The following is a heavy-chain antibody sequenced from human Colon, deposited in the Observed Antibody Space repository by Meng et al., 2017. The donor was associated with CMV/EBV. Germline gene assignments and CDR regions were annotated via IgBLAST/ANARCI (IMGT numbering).Heavy chain of an antibody. CDR3: ARGRAPAGYSRYYFDY. CDR1: GYTFTGYY. J-gene: IGHJ4*02. CDR2: INPNSGGT. V-gene: IGHV1-2*02. Sequence: ASVKVSCKASGYTFTGYYMHWVRQAPGQGLEWMGWINPNSGGTNYAPKFQGRVTMTRDTSIRTVYIELNRLTSDDTAIYSCARGRAPAGYSRYYFDYWAQGTLVTVSS. D-gene: IGHD2-15*01.